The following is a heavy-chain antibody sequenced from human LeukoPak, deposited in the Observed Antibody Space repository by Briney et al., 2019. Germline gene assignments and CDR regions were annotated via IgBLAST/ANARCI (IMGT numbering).Heavy chain of an antibody. Sequence: GGSLRLSCAASGFTFDDYAKHWVRQAPGKGLEWVSLISGDGGSTYYADSVKGRFTISSDNSKNSLYLQMHSLRTEGTALYYCAEGQIGYCCGGSWYPGYYFDYWGQGTLVTVSS. CDR1: GFTFDDYA. J-gene: IGHJ4*02. CDR3: AEGQIGYCCGGSWYPGYYFDY. D-gene: IGHD2-15*01. V-gene: IGHV3-43*02. CDR2: ISGDGGST.